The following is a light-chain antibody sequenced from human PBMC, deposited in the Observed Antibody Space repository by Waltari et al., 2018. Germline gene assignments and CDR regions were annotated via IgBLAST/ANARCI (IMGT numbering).Light chain of an antibody. Sequence: EVLMTQSPATLSVSPGERATLSCRAGQSVDNNLAWYQQKNGQAPRLLIYGASTRATGVPASLSGSASGTEFTLTISNLQSADFAVYFCQQYNNWPWTFGQGTRVEI. J-gene: IGKJ1*01. CDR1: QSVDNN. CDR2: GAS. CDR3: QQYNNWPWT. V-gene: IGKV3-15*01.